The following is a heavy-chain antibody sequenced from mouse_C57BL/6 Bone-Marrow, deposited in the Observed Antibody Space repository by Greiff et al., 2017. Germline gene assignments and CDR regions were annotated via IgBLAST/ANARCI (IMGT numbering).Heavy chain of an antibody. V-gene: IGHV5-6*01. CDR3: ARRGYGSSWDY. CDR2: ISSGGSYT. Sequence: EVQLQESGGDLVKPGGSLKLSCAASGFTFSSYGMSWVRQTPDKRLEWVATISSGGSYTYYPDSVKGRFTISRDNAKNTLYLQMSSLKSEDTAMYYCARRGYGSSWDYWGQGTTLTVSS. D-gene: IGHD1-1*01. J-gene: IGHJ2*01. CDR1: GFTFSSYG.